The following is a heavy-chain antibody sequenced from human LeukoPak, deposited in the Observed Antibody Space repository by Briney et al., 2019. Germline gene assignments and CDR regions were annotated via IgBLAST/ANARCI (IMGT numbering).Heavy chain of an antibody. J-gene: IGHJ4*02. CDR1: GYTLTELS. CDR2: FDPEDGET. Sequence: ASVKVSCKVSGYTLTELSMHWVRQAPGKGREGRGGFDPEDGETIYAQKFKGRVTMTEDTSTDTAYMELSSLRSEDTAVYYCATGGPNDYGDYWGQGTLVTVSS. CDR3: ATGGPNDYGDY. V-gene: IGHV1-24*01.